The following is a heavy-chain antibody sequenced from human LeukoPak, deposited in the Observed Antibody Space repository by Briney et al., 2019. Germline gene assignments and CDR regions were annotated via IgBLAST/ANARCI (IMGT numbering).Heavy chain of an antibody. V-gene: IGHV4-31*03. J-gene: IGHJ4*02. CDR1: GGSISSGGYY. CDR2: IYYSGST. D-gene: IGHD5-18*01. CDR3: AREGYGYVSY. Sequence: SETLSLTCTVSGGSISSGGYYCSWIRQHPGKGLEWIGYIYYSGSTYYNPSLKSRVTISVDTSKNQFSLKLSSVTAADTAVYYCAREGYGYVSYWGQGTLVTVSS.